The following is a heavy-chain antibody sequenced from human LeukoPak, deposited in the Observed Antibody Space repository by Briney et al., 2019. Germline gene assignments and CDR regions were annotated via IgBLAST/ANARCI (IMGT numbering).Heavy chain of an antibody. J-gene: IGHJ4*02. V-gene: IGHV4-61*02. CDR1: GGPISSGSYY. D-gene: IGHD3-22*01. CDR3: ARGSTYYYDSSIDY. CDR2: IYNSGST. Sequence: SETLFLTCTVSGGPISSGSYYWRWIRQPAGKGLERIRRIYNSGSTNYNPSLQSRVTISVDTSKNQFSLKLSSVTAADTAVYYCARGSTYYYDSSIDYWGQGTLVTVSS.